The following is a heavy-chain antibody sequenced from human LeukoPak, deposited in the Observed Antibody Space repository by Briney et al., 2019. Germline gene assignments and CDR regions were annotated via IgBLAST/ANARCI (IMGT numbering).Heavy chain of an antibody. CDR2: ITHRGST. CDR1: GGSFSGYY. J-gene: IGHJ5*02. CDR3: ARGPLSSSSWYEGFNWFDP. V-gene: IGHV4-34*01. D-gene: IGHD6-13*01. Sequence: SETLSLTCAVYGGSFSGYYWNWIRQPPGKGLEWIGEITHRGSTNYNPSFKSRVTISVDTSKNQFSLKLSSVTAADTAVYYCARGPLSSSSWYEGFNWFDPWGQGTLVTVSS.